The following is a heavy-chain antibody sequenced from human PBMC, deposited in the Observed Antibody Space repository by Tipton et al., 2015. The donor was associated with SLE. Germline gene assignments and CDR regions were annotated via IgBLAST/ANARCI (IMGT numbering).Heavy chain of an antibody. V-gene: IGHV4-34*01. D-gene: IGHD3-3*01. J-gene: IGHJ6*03. Sequence: TLSLTCAVYGGSFSGYYWSWIRQPPGKGLEWIGEINHSGSTNYNPSLKSRVTISVDTSKNQFSLKLSSVTAADTAVYSCARGPYYDFWSGHFYYYMDVWGNGTTVTVSS. CDR1: GGSFSGYY. CDR3: ARGPYYDFWSGHFYYYMDV. CDR2: INHSGST.